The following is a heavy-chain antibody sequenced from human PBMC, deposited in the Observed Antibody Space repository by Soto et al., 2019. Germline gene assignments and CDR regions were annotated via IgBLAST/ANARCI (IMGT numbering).Heavy chain of an antibody. CDR3: SKQIFDFDFTGPTVPYS. CDR1: GLTFRSNA. Sequence: GGSLRLTCATSGLTFRSNAMRWVPHATRKGMEWASAISGSGGSTYYEDSAKGRFTISRDTSKHTLYLQMNSLRAEHTAVYYWSKQIFDFDFTGPTVPYSCAQVSLLIISS. J-gene: IGHJ4*02. V-gene: IGHV3-23*01. D-gene: IGHD3-3*01. CDR2: ISGSGGST.